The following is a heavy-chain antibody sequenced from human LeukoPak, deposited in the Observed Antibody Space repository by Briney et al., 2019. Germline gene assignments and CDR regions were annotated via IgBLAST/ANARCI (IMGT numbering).Heavy chain of an antibody. CDR3: ARDPRYSGSRNFDY. CDR1: GFTFSSYW. Sequence: GGSLRLSCAASGFTFSSYWMHWVRQAPGKGLVWVSRINSDGSSTNYAGSVKGRFTISRDNSKNTLYLQMNSLRAEDTAVYYCARDPRYSGSRNFDYWGQGTLVTVSS. CDR2: INSDGSST. J-gene: IGHJ4*02. D-gene: IGHD1-26*01. V-gene: IGHV3-74*01.